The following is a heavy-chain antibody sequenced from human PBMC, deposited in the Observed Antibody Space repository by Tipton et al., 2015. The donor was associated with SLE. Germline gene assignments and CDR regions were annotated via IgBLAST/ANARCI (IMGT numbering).Heavy chain of an antibody. Sequence: QLVQSGGGLIHPGGSQRLSCEVSGFSVSSSFMSWVRQAPGKGLEWVSILYSGGTTYYADSVKGRFTISRDNSKNTLYLQMNSLRVEDTAVYYCARDPQRSMDVWGKGTTVTVSS. V-gene: IGHV3-53*01. CDR3: ARDPQRSMDV. CDR1: GFSVSSSF. CDR2: LYSGGTT. J-gene: IGHJ6*04.